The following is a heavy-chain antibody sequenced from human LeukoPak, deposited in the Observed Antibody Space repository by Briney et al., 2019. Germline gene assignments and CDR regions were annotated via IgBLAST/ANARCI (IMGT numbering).Heavy chain of an antibody. CDR2: MNPNSGNT. Sequence: GASVKVSCKASGYTFTSYDINWVRQATGQGLEWMGWMNPNSGNTGYAQKFQGRVTMTRNTSISTAYMELSSLRSEDTAVYYCARLSQGYDFWSGYYTSYYGMDVWGQGTTVTVSS. CDR1: GYTFTSYD. CDR3: ARLSQGYDFWSGYYTSYYGMDV. V-gene: IGHV1-8*01. J-gene: IGHJ6*02. D-gene: IGHD3-3*01.